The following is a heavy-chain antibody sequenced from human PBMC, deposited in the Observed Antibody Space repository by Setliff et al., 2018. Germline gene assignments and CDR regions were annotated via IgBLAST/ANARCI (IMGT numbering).Heavy chain of an antibody. V-gene: IGHV4-39*01. CDR3: ARHRRSCSGASCHFDY. D-gene: IGHD2-15*01. CDR1: GDSLSGVSHY. J-gene: IGHJ4*02. Sequence: TLSLTCPVSGDSLSGVSHYWGWIRQSPGRGLEWLGSIDYSGNTFYNPSLKSRVSMSVDTSTKQFSLMLSSMTAADATVYYCARHRRSCSGASCHFDYWGRGALVTVSS. CDR2: IDYSGNT.